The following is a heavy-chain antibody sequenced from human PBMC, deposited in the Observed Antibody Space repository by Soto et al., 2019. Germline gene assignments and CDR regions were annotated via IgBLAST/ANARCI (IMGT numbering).Heavy chain of an antibody. CDR2: INLSVGST. Sequence: GASVKVSCKASGYTFTSYFMHWVRQAPGQGLEWLGIINLSVGSTSYAQKLQGRVTMTTDTSTSTAYMELRSLRSDDTAVYYCARDSKYCGGDCATPGYYYYGMDVWGQGTTVTVSS. V-gene: IGHV1-46*01. D-gene: IGHD2-21*02. J-gene: IGHJ6*02. CDR3: ARDSKYCGGDCATPGYYYYGMDV. CDR1: GYTFTSYF.